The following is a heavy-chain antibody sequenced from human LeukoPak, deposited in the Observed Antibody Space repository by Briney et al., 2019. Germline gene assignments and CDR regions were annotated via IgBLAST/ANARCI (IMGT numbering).Heavy chain of an antibody. J-gene: IGHJ4*02. CDR2: IYCSGST. V-gene: IGHV4-59*01. CDR3: VVGATSVDC. Sequence: SETLSLTCTVSGGSISSYYWSWIRQPPGKGLEWIGYIYCSGSTNYNPSLKSRVTISVDPSKSQFSLKLSSVTAADTAVYYCVVGATSVDCWGQGTLVTVSS. CDR1: GGSISSYY. D-gene: IGHD1-26*01.